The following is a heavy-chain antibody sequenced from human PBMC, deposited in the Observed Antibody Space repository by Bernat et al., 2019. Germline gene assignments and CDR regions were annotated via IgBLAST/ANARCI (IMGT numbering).Heavy chain of an antibody. CDR2: IWYDGSNK. J-gene: IGHJ4*02. V-gene: IGHV3-33*01. D-gene: IGHD3-10*01. Sequence: VQLVESGGGVVQPGRSLRLSCAASGFTFSSYGMHWVRQAPGKGLEWVAVIWYDGSNKYYADSVKGRFTISRDNSKNTLYLQMNSLRAEDTAVYYCARETRRITMVRGVIQTSYFDYWGQGTLVTVSS. CDR1: GFTFSSYG. CDR3: ARETRRITMVRGVIQTSYFDY.